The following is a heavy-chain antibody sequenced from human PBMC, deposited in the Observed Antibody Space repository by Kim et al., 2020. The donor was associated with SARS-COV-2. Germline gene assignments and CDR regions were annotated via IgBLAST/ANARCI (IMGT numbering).Heavy chain of an antibody. CDR1: GYTFTSYG. V-gene: IGHV1-18*04. Sequence: ASVKVSCKASGYTFTSYGISWVRQAPGQGLEWMGWISAYNGNTNYAQKLQGRVTMTTDTSTSTAYMELRSLRSDDTAVYYCARVVLWFGELSRGYFDYWGQGTLVTVSS. CDR2: ISAYNGNT. CDR3: ARVVLWFGELSRGYFDY. J-gene: IGHJ4*02. D-gene: IGHD3-10*01.